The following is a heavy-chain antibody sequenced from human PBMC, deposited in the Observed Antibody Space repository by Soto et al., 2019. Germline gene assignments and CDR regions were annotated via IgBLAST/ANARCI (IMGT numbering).Heavy chain of an antibody. V-gene: IGHV1-8*01. CDR2: MNPNSGNT. J-gene: IGHJ6*02. D-gene: IGHD6-19*01. CDR3: AVGVAGTVGYYYYGMDV. CDR1: GYTFTSYD. Sequence: ASVKVSCKASGYTFTSYDINWVRQATGQGLEWMGWMNPNSGNTGYAQKFQGRVTMTRNTSISTAYMELSSLRSEDTAVYYCAVGVAGTVGYYYYGMDVWGQGTTVTVSS.